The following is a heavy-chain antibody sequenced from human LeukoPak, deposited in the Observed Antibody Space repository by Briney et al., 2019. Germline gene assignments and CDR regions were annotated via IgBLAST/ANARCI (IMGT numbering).Heavy chain of an antibody. V-gene: IGHV3-23*01. CDR2: ISGSGGST. CDR3: AKSIGLLPEYFQH. J-gene: IGHJ1*01. Sequence: GGSLTLSCAAAGFIFSSYAMSWVRQAPGKVLEWVSAISGSGGSTYYADSVKGRFTISRDNSKNTLYLQMNSLRAEDTAVYYCAKSIGLLPEYFQHWGQGTLVTVSS. D-gene: IGHD6-19*01. CDR1: GFIFSSYA.